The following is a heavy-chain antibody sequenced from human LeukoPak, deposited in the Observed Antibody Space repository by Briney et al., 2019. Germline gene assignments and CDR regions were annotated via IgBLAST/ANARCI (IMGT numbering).Heavy chain of an antibody. Sequence: GGSLRLSCAASGFTFSSYTMHWVRQAPGKGLEWVAGISYDGSNKYSADSVKGRFTISRDNSKNTLYLQMNSLRAEDTAVYYCARGDSWGSGERYYYMDVWGKGTTVTVSS. D-gene: IGHD6-13*01. CDR1: GFTFSSYT. CDR2: ISYDGSNK. CDR3: ARGDSWGSGERYYYMDV. V-gene: IGHV3-30*04. J-gene: IGHJ6*03.